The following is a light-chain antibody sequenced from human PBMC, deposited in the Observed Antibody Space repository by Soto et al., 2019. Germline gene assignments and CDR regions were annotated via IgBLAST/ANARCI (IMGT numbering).Light chain of an antibody. V-gene: IGKV3-15*01. J-gene: IGKJ4*01. Sequence: EIVMTQSPATLSVSPGQRATLSCRASQSVGYSLAWYQQKPGQAPRLLIYGASTRATGIPARFSGGGSGTEFTLTISSLQSEDFAVYYCQQYNNWPPLTFGGGTKVEIK. CDR1: QSVGYS. CDR3: QQYNNWPPLT. CDR2: GAS.